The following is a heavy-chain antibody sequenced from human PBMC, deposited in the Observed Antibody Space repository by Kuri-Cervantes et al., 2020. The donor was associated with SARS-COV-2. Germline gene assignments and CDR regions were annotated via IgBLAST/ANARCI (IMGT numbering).Heavy chain of an antibody. D-gene: IGHD3-16*02. CDR1: GGTFSSYA. CDR3: VRDSRDGYGITFGGVIVINGMDV. Sequence: SVKVSCKASGGTFSSYAISWVRQAPGQGLEWMGGIIPIFGTANYAQKFQGRVTITADESTSTAYMELSSLRSEDTAVYYCVRDSRDGYGITFGGVIVINGMDVWGQGTTVTVSS. V-gene: IGHV1-69*13. J-gene: IGHJ6*02. CDR2: IIPIFGTA.